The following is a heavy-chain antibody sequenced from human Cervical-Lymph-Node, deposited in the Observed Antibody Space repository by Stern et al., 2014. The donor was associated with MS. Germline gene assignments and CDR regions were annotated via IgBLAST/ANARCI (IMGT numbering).Heavy chain of an antibody. J-gene: IGHJ1*01. Sequence: MQLVQSGAEVKKPGESLKISCTGSGYTFTNYWIGWVRQMPGKGLEWMGIIYLGDSDTRYSPSFQGQVTISADKSINTAYLQWSSLKASDTAMYYCARMWAVQGPRGNLPGYFQHWGQGTLVTVSS. CDR1: GYTFTNYW. CDR3: ARMWAVQGPRGNLPGYFQH. CDR2: IYLGDSDT. D-gene: IGHD3-10*01. V-gene: IGHV5-51*01.